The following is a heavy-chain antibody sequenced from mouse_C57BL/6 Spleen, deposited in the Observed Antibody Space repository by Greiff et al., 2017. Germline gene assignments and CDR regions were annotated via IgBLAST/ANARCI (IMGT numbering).Heavy chain of an antibody. D-gene: IGHD1-1*01. CDR1: GYAFSSSW. Sequence: LVESGPELVKPGASVKISCKASGYAFSSSWMNWVKQRPGKGLEWIGRIYPGDGDTNYNGKFKGKATLTADKSSSTAYMQLSSLTSEDSAVYFCARIYDVGAYWGQGTLVTVSA. J-gene: IGHJ3*01. V-gene: IGHV1-82*01. CDR2: IYPGDGDT. CDR3: ARIYDVGAY.